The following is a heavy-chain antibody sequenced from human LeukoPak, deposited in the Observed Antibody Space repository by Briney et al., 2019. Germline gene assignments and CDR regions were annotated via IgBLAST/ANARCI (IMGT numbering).Heavy chain of an antibody. Sequence: EASVKVSCKASGYTFTGYYMHWVRQAPGQGLEWMGWINPNSGGTNYAQKFQGWVTMTRDTSISTAYMELSRLTSDDTAVYYCARANFLYCSSTSCLFDYWGQGTLVTVSS. CDR2: INPNSGGT. J-gene: IGHJ4*02. CDR1: GYTFTGYY. CDR3: ARANFLYCSSTSCLFDY. V-gene: IGHV1-2*04. D-gene: IGHD2-2*01.